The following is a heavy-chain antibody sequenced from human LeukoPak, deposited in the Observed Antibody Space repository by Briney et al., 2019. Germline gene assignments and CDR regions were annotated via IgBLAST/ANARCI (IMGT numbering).Heavy chain of an antibody. J-gene: IGHJ5*02. CDR3: AKDPYGSGSSNNWFDP. Sequence: GGSLRLSCAASGFTFSSYGMHWVRQAPGKGLEWVAFIRYDGSNKYYADSVKGRFTISRDNSKNTLYLQMNSLRAEDTAVYYCAKDPYGSGSSNNWFDPWGQGTLATVSS. V-gene: IGHV3-30*02. CDR1: GFTFSSYG. CDR2: IRYDGSNK. D-gene: IGHD3-10*01.